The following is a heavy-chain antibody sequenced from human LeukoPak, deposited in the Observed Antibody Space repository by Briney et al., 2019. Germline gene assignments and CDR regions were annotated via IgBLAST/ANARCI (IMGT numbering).Heavy chain of an antibody. D-gene: IGHD5-12*01. J-gene: IGHJ4*02. CDR1: GFTVSSNY. CDR3: ARDESDSGYDD. V-gene: IGHV3-66*01. CDR2: IYSGGST. Sequence: GGSLRLSCAASGFTVSSNYMSWVRQAPGKGLEWVSVIYSGGSTYYADSVKGRFTISRDNAKNTLYLQMNSLRAEDTAVYYCARDESDSGYDDWGQGTLVTVSS.